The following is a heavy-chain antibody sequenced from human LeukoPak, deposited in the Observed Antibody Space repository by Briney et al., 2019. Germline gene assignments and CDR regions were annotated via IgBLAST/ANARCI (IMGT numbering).Heavy chain of an antibody. Sequence: SVKVSCKASGGTFSSYAISWVRQAPGQGLEWMGGIIPIFGTANYAQRFQGRVTITADKSTSTAYMELSSLRSEDTAVYYCARESSSWYPYYYYYYMDVWGKGTTVTVSS. CDR2: IIPIFGTA. D-gene: IGHD6-13*01. CDR3: ARESSSWYPYYYYYYMDV. V-gene: IGHV1-69*06. CDR1: GGTFSSYA. J-gene: IGHJ6*03.